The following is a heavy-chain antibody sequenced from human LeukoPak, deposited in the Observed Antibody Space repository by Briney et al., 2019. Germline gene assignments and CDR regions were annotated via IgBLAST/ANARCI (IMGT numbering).Heavy chain of an antibody. V-gene: IGHV1-2*02. CDR1: GYTFTGYY. J-gene: IGHJ5*02. D-gene: IGHD3-22*01. CDR2: INPNSGGT. Sequence: ASVKVSCKASGYTFTGYYMHWVRQAPGQGLEWMGWINPNSGGTNYAQKFQGRVTMTRDTSISTAYMELSRLRSDDTAVYYCARDSSGYYYGSDWFDPWGQGTLVTVSS. CDR3: ARDSSGYYYGSDWFDP.